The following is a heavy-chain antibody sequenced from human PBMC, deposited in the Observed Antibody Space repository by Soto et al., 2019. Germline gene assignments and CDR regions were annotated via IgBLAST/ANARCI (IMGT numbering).Heavy chain of an antibody. CDR3: ARSYRVLYGYIDP. CDR1: GFTISGHW. Sequence: EVQLVESGGGLVQPGGSLRLSCAASGFTISGHWMHWVRQVPGKGLVWVSRINSEGSSTSYADSVKGRFIISRDNAKNMLFLQKNSLGSEVTAGYFCARSYRVLYGYIDPWGRGTLVIVS. D-gene: IGHD3-16*02. J-gene: IGHJ5*02. V-gene: IGHV3-74*01. CDR2: INSEGSST.